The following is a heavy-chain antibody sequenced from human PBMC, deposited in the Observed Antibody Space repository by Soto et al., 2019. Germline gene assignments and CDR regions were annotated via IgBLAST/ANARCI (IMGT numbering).Heavy chain of an antibody. CDR3: ARRHYDFWSGYTDGMDV. V-gene: IGHV5-10-1*01. D-gene: IGHD3-3*01. CDR1: GYSFTSYW. Sequence: GESLKISCKGSGYSFTSYWISWVRQMPGKGLEWVGRIDPSDSYTNYSPSFQGHVTISADKSISTAYLQWSSLKASDTAMYYCARRHYDFWSGYTDGMDVWGQGTKVTVSS. J-gene: IGHJ6*02. CDR2: IDPSDSYT.